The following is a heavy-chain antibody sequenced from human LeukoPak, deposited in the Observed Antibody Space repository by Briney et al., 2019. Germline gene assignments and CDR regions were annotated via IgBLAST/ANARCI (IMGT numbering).Heavy chain of an antibody. Sequence: QAGGSLRLSCAASGFTFSSYAMSWVRQAPGKGLEWVSAISGSGGSTYYADSVKGRFTISRDNSKNTLYLQMNSLRAEDTAVYYCAKIGPYTIAVAGYFDYWGQGTLVTVSS. D-gene: IGHD6-19*01. CDR3: AKIGPYTIAVAGYFDY. V-gene: IGHV3-23*01. CDR1: GFTFSSYA. J-gene: IGHJ4*02. CDR2: ISGSGGST.